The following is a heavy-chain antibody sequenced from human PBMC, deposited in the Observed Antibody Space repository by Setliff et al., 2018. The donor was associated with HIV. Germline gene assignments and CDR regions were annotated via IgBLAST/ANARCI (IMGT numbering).Heavy chain of an antibody. CDR1: GGSISSGNYY. J-gene: IGHJ4*02. CDR3: ARERDFYYDNSGYSFDY. D-gene: IGHD3-22*01. V-gene: IGHV4-61*09. CDR2: IYTSGST. Sequence: PSETLSLTCSVSGGSISSGNYYWSWIRQSAGKGLEWIGHIYTSGSTNYNPSLKSRATISVDTSKNQFSLNLRSVTAADTAVYYCARERDFYYDNSGYSFDYWGQGTLVTVSS.